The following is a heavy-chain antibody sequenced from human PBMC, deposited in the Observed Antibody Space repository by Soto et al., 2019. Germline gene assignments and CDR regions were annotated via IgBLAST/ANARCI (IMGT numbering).Heavy chain of an antibody. CDR1: GVSFSGYY. CDR2: INHSGST. J-gene: IGHJ4*02. Sequence: SETLSLTCAVYGVSFSGYYWIWLRQPPGKGLEWIGEINHSGSTNYNPSLKSRVTISVDTSKNQFSLKLSSVTAADTAVYYCASSGVVTANYFDYWGQGTLVTVSS. V-gene: IGHV4-34*01. CDR3: ASSGVVTANYFDY. D-gene: IGHD2-21*02.